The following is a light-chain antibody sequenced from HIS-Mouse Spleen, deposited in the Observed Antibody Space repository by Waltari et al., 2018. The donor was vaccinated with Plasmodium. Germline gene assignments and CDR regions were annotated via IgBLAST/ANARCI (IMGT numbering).Light chain of an antibody. CDR1: KLGSKY. CDR3: QAWDSSTVV. CDR2: QDS. Sequence: SYELTQPPSVSVSPGPTASITCPGHKLGSKYACWYQQKPGQSPVLVIYQDSKRPSGIPERFSGSNSGNTATLTISGTQAMDEADYYCQAWDSSTVVFGGGTKLTVL. J-gene: IGLJ2*01. V-gene: IGLV3-1*01.